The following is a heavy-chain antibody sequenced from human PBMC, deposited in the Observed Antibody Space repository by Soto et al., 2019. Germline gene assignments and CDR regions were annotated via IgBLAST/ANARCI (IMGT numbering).Heavy chain of an antibody. D-gene: IGHD3-3*01. V-gene: IGHV4-31*03. J-gene: IGHJ5*02. CDR3: ARTPFIPIFGVVIYNWFDP. CDR2: IYYSGST. CDR1: GGSISSGGYY. Sequence: QVQLQESGPGLVKPSQTLSLTCTVSGGSISSGGYYWSWIRQHPGKGLEWIGYIYYSGSTYYNPPLKSRVTISVDTSKNQFSLKVSSVTAADTAVNYCARTPFIPIFGVVIYNWFDPWGQGSLVTVSS.